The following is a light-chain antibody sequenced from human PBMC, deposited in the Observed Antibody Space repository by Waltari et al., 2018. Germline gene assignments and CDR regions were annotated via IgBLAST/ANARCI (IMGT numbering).Light chain of an antibody. Sequence: DFVMTQSPDSLAVSLGERATINCKSSQSVLFDSNNKNYLAWYQQKPGQPPKALNYWASTRESGVPDRFSGSGSGTEFTLTISSLQAEDVAIYYCQQYYNLPLTFGGGTKVEIK. J-gene: IGKJ4*01. CDR3: QQYYNLPLT. V-gene: IGKV4-1*01. CDR1: QSVLFDSNNKNY. CDR2: WAS.